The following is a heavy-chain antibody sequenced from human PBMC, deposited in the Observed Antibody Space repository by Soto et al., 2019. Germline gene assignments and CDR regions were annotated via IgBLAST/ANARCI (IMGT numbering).Heavy chain of an antibody. Sequence: SETLSLTCTVSGASITSGGYYWSWIRQHPGKGLEWIGYIYYSGSTYYNPSLLIRVTISVDTSKNQFSLKLSSVTAADTAVYYCTRSIQHWGQGTLVTSPQ. J-gene: IGHJ1*01. CDR1: GASITSGGYY. CDR2: IYYSGST. V-gene: IGHV4-31*03. CDR3: TRSIQH.